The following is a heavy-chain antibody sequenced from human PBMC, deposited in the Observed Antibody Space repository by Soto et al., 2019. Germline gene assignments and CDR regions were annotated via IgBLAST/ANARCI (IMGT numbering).Heavy chain of an antibody. CDR1: GFTFSSYA. V-gene: IGHV3-23*01. Sequence: PGGSVRLSCAASGFTFSSYAMSWVRQAPGKGLEWVSAISGSGGSTYYADSVKRRFTISRDNSKNTLYLQMNSLRAEDTAVYYCAKGESNYGPGYYNYGMDVWGQGTTVTVSS. J-gene: IGHJ6*02. CDR2: ISGSGGST. CDR3: AKGESNYGPGYYNYGMDV. D-gene: IGHD4-4*01.